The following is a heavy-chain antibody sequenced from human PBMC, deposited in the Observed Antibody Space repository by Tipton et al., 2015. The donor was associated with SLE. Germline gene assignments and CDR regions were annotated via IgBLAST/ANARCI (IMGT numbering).Heavy chain of an antibody. V-gene: IGHV4-39*07. CDR3: ASRIVGALYYFDY. CDR1: GASVSNSNYY. J-gene: IGHJ4*02. Sequence: TLSLTCTVSGASVSNSNYYWGWIRQPPGKALEWIGSVYYTGVTYYNPSLKSRVTISVDTSKNQFSLKLSSVTAADTAVYYCASRIVGALYYFDYWGQGTLVTVSS. CDR2: VYYTGVT. D-gene: IGHD1-26*01.